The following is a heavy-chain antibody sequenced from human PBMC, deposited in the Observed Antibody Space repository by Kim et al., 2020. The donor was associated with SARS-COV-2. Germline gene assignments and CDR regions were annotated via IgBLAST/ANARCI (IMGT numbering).Heavy chain of an antibody. Sequence: GGSLRLSCAASGFTFSSYSMNWVRQAPGKGLEWVSSISSSSSYIYYADSVKGRFTISRDNAKNSLYLQMNSLRAEDTAVYYCARDIGGLAAAEAYYYYYGMDVWGQGTTVTVSS. CDR1: GFTFSSYS. J-gene: IGHJ6*02. D-gene: IGHD6-13*01. CDR2: ISSSSSYI. V-gene: IGHV3-21*04. CDR3: ARDIGGLAAAEAYYYYYGMDV.